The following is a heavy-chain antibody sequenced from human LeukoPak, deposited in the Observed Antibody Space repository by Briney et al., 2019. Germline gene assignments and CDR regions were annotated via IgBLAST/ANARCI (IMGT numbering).Heavy chain of an antibody. D-gene: IGHD3-22*01. V-gene: IGHV1-18*01. CDR2: ISAYNGNT. CDR1: GYTFTSYG. CDR3: ARIDPKYYYDSSALRGAFDI. J-gene: IGHJ3*02. Sequence: GASVKVSCKASGYTFTSYGISWVRQAPGQGLEWMGWISAYNGNTNYAQKLQGRVTMTTDTSTSTAYMELRSLRSDDTAVYYCARIDPKYYYDSSALRGAFDIWGQGTMVTVSS.